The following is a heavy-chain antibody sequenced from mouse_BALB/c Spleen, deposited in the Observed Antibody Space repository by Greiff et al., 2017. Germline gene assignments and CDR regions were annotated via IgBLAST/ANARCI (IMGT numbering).Heavy chain of an antibody. D-gene: IGHD2-14*01. Sequence: LQESGPGLVKPSQSLSLTCTVTGYSITSDYAWNWIRQFPGNKLEWMGYISYSGSTSYNPSLKSRISITRDTSKNQFFLQLNSVTTEDTATYYCARDYYRYGYFDYWGQGTTLTVSS. J-gene: IGHJ2*01. V-gene: IGHV3-2*02. CDR3: ARDYYRYGYFDY. CDR2: ISYSGST. CDR1: GYSITSDYA.